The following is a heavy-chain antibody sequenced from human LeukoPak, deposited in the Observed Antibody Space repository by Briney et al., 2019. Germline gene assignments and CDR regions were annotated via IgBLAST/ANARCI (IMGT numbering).Heavy chain of an antibody. V-gene: IGHV3-30*18. CDR3: AKASLRYFDRFSDY. CDR2: ISYDGSNK. J-gene: IGHJ4*02. Sequence: GGSLRLSCAASGFTFRSYGMHWVRQAPGQGLEWVAVISYDGSNKYYADSVKGRFTISRDNSRNTLHLQMNSLRAEDTAVYSCAKASLRYFDRFSDYWGQGTLVTVSS. CDR1: GFTFRSYG. D-gene: IGHD3-9*01.